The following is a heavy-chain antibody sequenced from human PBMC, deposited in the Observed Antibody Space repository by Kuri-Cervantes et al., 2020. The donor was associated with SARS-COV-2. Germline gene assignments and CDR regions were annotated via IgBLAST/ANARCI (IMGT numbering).Heavy chain of an antibody. Sequence: GESLKISCAVSGFTFTSHAMHWVRQAPGKGLEWVALISYDGSNKFYADSVKGRFTISRDNSKNTLYLQMNSLRAEDTAVYYCTRGGYRTSSDAFDIWGQGTMVTVSS. CDR3: TRGGYRTSSDAFDI. J-gene: IGHJ3*02. D-gene: IGHD6-13*01. CDR2: ISYDGSNK. V-gene: IGHV3-30*03. CDR1: GFTFTSHA.